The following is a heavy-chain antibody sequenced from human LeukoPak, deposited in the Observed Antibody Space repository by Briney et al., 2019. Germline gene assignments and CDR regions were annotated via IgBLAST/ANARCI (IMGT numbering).Heavy chain of an antibody. V-gene: IGHV3-23*01. Sequence: GGSLRLSCAASGFTFSSYAMSWVRQAPGKGLEWVSAISGSGGSTYYADSVKGRFTISRDNSKNMLYLQMNSLRAEDTAVYYCAKIPIMRDAFDIWGQGTMVTVSS. CDR3: AKIPIMRDAFDI. CDR2: ISGSGGST. D-gene: IGHD1-14*01. J-gene: IGHJ3*02. CDR1: GFTFSSYA.